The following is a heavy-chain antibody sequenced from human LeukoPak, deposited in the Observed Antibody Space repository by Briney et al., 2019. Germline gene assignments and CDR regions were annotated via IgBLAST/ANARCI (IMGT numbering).Heavy chain of an antibody. V-gene: IGHV5-51*01. J-gene: IGHJ4*02. CDR2: IYPADSDT. CDR3: ARVPGGMTTVPFDY. CDR1: GYGFTSYW. D-gene: IGHD4-11*01. Sequence: GESLKISCKGSGYGFTSYWIGWVRQMPGKGLEWMGIIYPADSDTRYIPSFEGQVTISADKSINTAYLQWSSLKASDTAMYYCARVPGGMTTVPFDYWGQGTLVTVSS.